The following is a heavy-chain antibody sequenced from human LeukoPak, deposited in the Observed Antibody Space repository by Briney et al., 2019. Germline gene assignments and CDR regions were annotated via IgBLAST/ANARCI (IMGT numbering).Heavy chain of an antibody. D-gene: IGHD2-2*01. J-gene: IGHJ5*02. Sequence: SETLSLTCTVYGGSFSGYYWSWIRQPPGEGLEWVGEINHSGSTNYNASLKSRVPISVDTAKQQLSLKLSSVSAADTAVYYCARTRRRPLPARPHRFNWFDPWGEGTLVTVSS. CDR3: ARTRRRPLPARPHRFNWFDP. V-gene: IGHV4-34*01. CDR2: INHSGST. CDR1: GGSFSGYY.